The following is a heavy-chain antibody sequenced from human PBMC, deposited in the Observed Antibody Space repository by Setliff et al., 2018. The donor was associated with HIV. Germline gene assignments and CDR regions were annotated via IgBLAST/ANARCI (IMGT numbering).Heavy chain of an antibody. CDR3: ARGRIAFGDYFQ. J-gene: IGHJ4*02. CDR2: IYRESAT. D-gene: IGHD4-17*01. CDR1: GSTVSSTY. Sequence: PGESLRLSCVVSGSTVSSTYMSWFRQAQGKGLEWLSVIYRESATYYNDSVRGRFTISRDDAKNILYLQMNSLRDDDTAVYYCARGRIAFGDYFQWGQGTLVTVSS. V-gene: IGHV3-53*01.